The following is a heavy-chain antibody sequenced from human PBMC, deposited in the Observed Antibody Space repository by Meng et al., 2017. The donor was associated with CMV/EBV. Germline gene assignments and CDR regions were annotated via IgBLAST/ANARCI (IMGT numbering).Heavy chain of an antibody. CDR2: IIPVFETA. V-gene: IGHV1-69*12. J-gene: IGHJ4*02. CDR1: GGTFRTFA. Sequence: QVPLVPSSAGVKKPGVPVKVPCKTSGGTFRTFAISWVRQAPGEGLEWMGGIIPVFETANYAERFQDRVTITADDSTTTAYMELSSLRADDTALYFCARGGDSWYSDYWGQGTLVTVSS. D-gene: IGHD1-26*01. CDR3: ARGGDSWYSDY.